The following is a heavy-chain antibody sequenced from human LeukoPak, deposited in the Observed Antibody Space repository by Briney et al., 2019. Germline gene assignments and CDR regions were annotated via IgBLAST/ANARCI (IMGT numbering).Heavy chain of an antibody. CDR3: ARGSSSWYGSYFDY. Sequence: SETLSLTCTVSGGSISSYYWSWIRQPAGKGLEWIGRIYNSGSTNYNPSLKSRVTMSVDTSKNQFSLKLSSVTAADTAVYYCARGSSSWYGSYFDYWGQGTLVTVSS. D-gene: IGHD6-13*01. CDR2: IYNSGST. CDR1: GGSISSYY. V-gene: IGHV4-4*07. J-gene: IGHJ4*02.